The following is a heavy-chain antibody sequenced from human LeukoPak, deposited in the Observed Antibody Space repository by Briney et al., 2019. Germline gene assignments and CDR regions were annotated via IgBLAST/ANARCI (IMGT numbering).Heavy chain of an antibody. Sequence: ASVKVSCKASGYTFTSYYMHWVRQAPGQGLEWMGIINPSGGSTSYAQKFQGRVTMTRDMSTSTVYMELSSLRSEDTAVYYCARDSLPLNYFDYWGQGTLVTVSS. CDR2: INPSGGST. CDR1: GYTFTSYY. J-gene: IGHJ4*02. V-gene: IGHV1-46*01. CDR3: ARDSLPLNYFDY.